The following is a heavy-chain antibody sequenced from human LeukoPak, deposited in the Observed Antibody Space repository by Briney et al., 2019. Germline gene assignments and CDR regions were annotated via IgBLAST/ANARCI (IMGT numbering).Heavy chain of an antibody. CDR3: ARNLLAGTTSY. V-gene: IGHV3-21*01. J-gene: IGHJ4*02. CDR2: ISDRSSYI. D-gene: IGHD1-7*01. CDR1: GFTFSTYS. Sequence: PGGSLRLSCAASGFTFSTYSMNWVRQAPGKGLEWVSSISDRSSYIYYADSVKGRFTISRDNAKNSLYLQMSSLRAEDTAVYYCARNLLAGTTSYWGQGTLVTVSS.